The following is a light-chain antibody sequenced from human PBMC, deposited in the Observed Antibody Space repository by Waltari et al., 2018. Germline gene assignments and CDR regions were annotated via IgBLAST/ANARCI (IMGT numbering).Light chain of an antibody. J-gene: IGKJ1*01. CDR1: QGIRND. V-gene: IGKV1-17*01. CDR2: AAS. CDR3: LQHNTYPRT. Sequence: DIQMTQSPSSLSASVGARVTIPCRASQGIRNDLVWHQQKPGKAPKRLFYAASSSQSGVPSRFSGSGSGTEFNITSRSLQPRDFAAYYGLQHNTYPRTFGQGTKVEIK.